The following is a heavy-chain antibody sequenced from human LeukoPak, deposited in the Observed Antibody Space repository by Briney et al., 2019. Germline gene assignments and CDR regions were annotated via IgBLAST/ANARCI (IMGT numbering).Heavy chain of an antibody. CDR1: EFAFSSYW. D-gene: IGHD1-26*01. J-gene: IGHJ4*02. CDR2: ISTDGSRT. CDR3: ARGGVGATFSAYYFDY. Sequence: AGGSLRLSCADSEFAFSSYWMHWVRQAPGKGLVWVARISTDGSRTEYADSVKGRFTISRDNAKNSLYLQMNSLRAEDTAVYYCARGGVGATFSAYYFDYWGQGTLVTVSS. V-gene: IGHV3-74*03.